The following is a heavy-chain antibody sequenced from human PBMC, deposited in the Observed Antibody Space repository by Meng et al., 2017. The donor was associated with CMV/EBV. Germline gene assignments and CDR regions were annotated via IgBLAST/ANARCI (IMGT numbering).Heavy chain of an antibody. CDR2: IRNKANSYAT. Sequence: CAASGFTFTDHYMDWVRLAPGKGLEWVGRIRNKANSYATEYAASVKGRFTISRDDSKNSVYLQMNSLKTDDTAVYYCARVWRGRWFAPWGQGTLVTVSS. CDR1: GFTFTDHY. D-gene: IGHD2-21*01. J-gene: IGHJ5*02. V-gene: IGHV3-72*01. CDR3: ARVWRGRWFAP.